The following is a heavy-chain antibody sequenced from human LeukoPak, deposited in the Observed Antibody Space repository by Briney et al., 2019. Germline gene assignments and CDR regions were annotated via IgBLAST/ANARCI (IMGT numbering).Heavy chain of an antibody. CDR3: VRGRDGYSH. Sequence: SETLSLTCTVSGGSISSSNYYWSWIRQPPGKGLEWIGFIYYTGSTDYNPSLKSRVTISVDTSKNQFSLRLSSVTAADTAMYYCVRGRDGYSHWGQGTLVTVSS. CDR2: IYYTGST. V-gene: IGHV4-61*01. J-gene: IGHJ4*02. CDR1: GGSISSSNYY. D-gene: IGHD5-24*01.